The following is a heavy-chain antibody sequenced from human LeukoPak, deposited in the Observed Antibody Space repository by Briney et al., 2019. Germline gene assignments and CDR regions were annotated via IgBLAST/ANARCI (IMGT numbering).Heavy chain of an antibody. CDR3: ARQIPLAGTFYFDN. CDR2: IYSGGTT. CDR1: GFTVSSNY. J-gene: IGHJ4*02. D-gene: IGHD6-19*01. Sequence: PGGSLRLSCAASGFTVSSNYMSWVRQAPGKGLEWVSVIYSGGTTYYADSVKGRFTISRDGSGNTLYLQMNSLRAEDTAVYFCARQIPLAGTFYFDNWGQGTLVTV. V-gene: IGHV3-53*01.